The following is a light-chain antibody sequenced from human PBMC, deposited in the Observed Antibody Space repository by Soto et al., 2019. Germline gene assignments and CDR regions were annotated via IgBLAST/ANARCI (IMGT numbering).Light chain of an antibody. V-gene: IGKV3-15*01. J-gene: IGKJ5*01. Sequence: EIVMTQSPAILSVFPGERATLSCRASQSVSTNLAWFQQKPGQTPRLLFNGASTRATGIPARFSGSGSGTEFTLTISSLQSEDFAVYYCQHYHGWPITFGQGTRLEIK. CDR3: QHYHGWPIT. CDR1: QSVSTN. CDR2: GAS.